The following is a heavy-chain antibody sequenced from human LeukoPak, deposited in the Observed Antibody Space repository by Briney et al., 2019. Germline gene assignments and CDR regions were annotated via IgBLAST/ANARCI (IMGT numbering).Heavy chain of an antibody. V-gene: IGHV3-23*01. J-gene: IGHJ4*02. CDR1: GFTFSSYA. CDR3: AKGIFDSSGYRPFDY. D-gene: IGHD3-22*01. CDR2: ISGSGGST. Sequence: GGSLRLSCAASGFTFSSYAMSWVRQAPGKGLEWVSAISGSGGSTYYADSVKGRFTISRDNSKNTLYLQMNSLRAEDTAVYYCAKGIFDSSGYRPFDYWGQGTLVTVSS.